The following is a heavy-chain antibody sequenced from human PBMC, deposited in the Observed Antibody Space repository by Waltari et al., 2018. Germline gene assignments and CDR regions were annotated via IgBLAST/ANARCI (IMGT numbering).Heavy chain of an antibody. V-gene: IGHV1-69-2*01. D-gene: IGHD3-10*01. CDR1: GYTFTDYY. J-gene: IGHJ4*02. CDR3: AKGYYGSGSYLTN. Sequence: EVQLVQSGAEVKKPGATVKISCTVSGYTFTDYYMHWVQQAPGKGLEWMGLVDSEEGEKKYAEKFQGIVTIAAATSTDTAYMGLSSLGSETTVEYYCAKGYYGSGSYLTNWGQGTLVTVSS. CDR2: VDSEEGEK.